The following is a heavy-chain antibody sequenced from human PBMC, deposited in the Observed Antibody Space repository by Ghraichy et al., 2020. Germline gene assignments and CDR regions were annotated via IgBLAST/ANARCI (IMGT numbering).Heavy chain of an antibody. D-gene: IGHD1-26*01. Sequence: SETLSLTCAVYGGSFSGYYWSWIRQPPGKGLEWIGEINQSGSTNYNPSLKSRVTISVDTSKNQFSLKLSSVTAADTAVYYCARGLVGDYWGEGSLVTVSS. J-gene: IGHJ4*02. CDR3: ARGLVGDY. V-gene: IGHV4-34*01. CDR1: GGSFSGYY. CDR2: INQSGST.